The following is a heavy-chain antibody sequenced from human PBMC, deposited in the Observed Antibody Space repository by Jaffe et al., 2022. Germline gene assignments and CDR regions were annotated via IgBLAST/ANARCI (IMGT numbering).Heavy chain of an antibody. D-gene: IGHD3-22*01. CDR1: GGSISSGSYY. Sequence: QVQLQESGPGLVKPSQTLSLTCTVSGGSISSGSYYWSWIRQPAGKGLEWIGRIYTSGSTNYNPSLKSRVTISVDTSKNQFSLKLSSVTAADTAVYYCARALYYYDSSGYSVYYFDYWGQGTLVTVSS. J-gene: IGHJ4*02. V-gene: IGHV4-61*02. CDR2: IYTSGST. CDR3: ARALYYYDSSGYSVYYFDY.